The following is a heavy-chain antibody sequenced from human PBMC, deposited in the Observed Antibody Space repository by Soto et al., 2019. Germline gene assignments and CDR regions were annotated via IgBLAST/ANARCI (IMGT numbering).Heavy chain of an antibody. CDR2: INWNGDNT. D-gene: IGHD6-6*01. J-gene: IGHJ4*02. V-gene: IGHV3-43*01. CDR1: GFTFDAYS. Sequence: PGGSLRLSCAASGFTFDAYSLHWVRQAPGKGLEWVSLINWNGDNTYYSDSVKGRFTVSRDNGKKSLYLQMNSLRTEDTALYYCAKEGLGARWATFDYRGQRTMVTVSS. CDR3: AKEGLGARWATFDY.